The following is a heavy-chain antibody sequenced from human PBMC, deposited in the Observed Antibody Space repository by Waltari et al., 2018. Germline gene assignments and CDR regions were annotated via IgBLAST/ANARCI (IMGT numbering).Heavy chain of an antibody. D-gene: IGHD6-19*01. J-gene: IGHJ4*01. CDR1: GFAVSYNY. V-gene: IGHV3-53*01. CDR2: IYAGGNT. CDR3: ARAGLGSPLQWLQLFDF. Sequence: EVQLVESGGGLIQPGGSLRLSCAASGFAVSYNYMSWVHQVPGKGLEWVSVIYAGGNTFYTDSVKGRFTISRDNSKNTLFLQMDSLSADDTAIYYCARAGLGSPLQWLQLFDFWGQGIPVTVSS.